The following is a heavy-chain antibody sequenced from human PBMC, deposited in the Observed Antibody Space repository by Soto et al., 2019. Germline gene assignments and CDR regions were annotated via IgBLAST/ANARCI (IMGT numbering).Heavy chain of an antibody. V-gene: IGHV3-15*01. CDR3: ATEASCSSTNCARAFDI. CDR2: IKRKIDGETI. D-gene: IGHD2-2*01. Sequence: EVQLVESGGGLEKPGGSLRLSCAASGFTFSHVWMSWVRQAPGKGLEWVGRIKRKIDGETIDYAAPVKGRFTISRDDSTDTLYLQMNSLKTEDTAVYYCATEASCSSTNCARAFDIWGQGTVVTVSS. CDR1: GFTFSHVW. J-gene: IGHJ3*02.